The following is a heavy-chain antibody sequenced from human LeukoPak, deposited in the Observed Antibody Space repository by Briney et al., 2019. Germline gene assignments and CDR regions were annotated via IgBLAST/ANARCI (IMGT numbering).Heavy chain of an antibody. CDR2: IGGDGGST. CDR3: AKDTGWFGEGSWFDP. V-gene: IGHV3-43*02. Sequence: PGGSLRLSCAASGFTFDDYAMHWVRQAPGKGLEWVSLIGGDGGSTYYADSVKGRFTISRDNSKNSLYLQMNSLRTEDTALYYCAKDTGWFGEGSWFDPWGQGTLVTVSS. CDR1: GFTFDDYA. J-gene: IGHJ5*02. D-gene: IGHD3-10*01.